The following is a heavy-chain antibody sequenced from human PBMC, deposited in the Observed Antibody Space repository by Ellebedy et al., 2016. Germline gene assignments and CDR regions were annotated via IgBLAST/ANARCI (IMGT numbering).Heavy chain of an antibody. Sequence: GESLKISCAASGFTFSSYAMHWVRQAPGKGLEWVAVISYDGSNKYYADSVKGRFTISRDNSKNTLYLQMNSLRAEDTAVYYCARGRYFDWLFPFDYWGQGTLVSVSA. D-gene: IGHD3-9*01. CDR3: ARGRYFDWLFPFDY. J-gene: IGHJ4*02. V-gene: IGHV3-30-3*01. CDR2: ISYDGSNK. CDR1: GFTFSSYA.